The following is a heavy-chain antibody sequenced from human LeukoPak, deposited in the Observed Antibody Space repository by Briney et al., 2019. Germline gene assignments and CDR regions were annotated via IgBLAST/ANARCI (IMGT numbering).Heavy chain of an antibody. CDR2: IKQDGSEK. V-gene: IGHV3-7*01. CDR3: ASLIAAAGQGYYYGMDV. Sequence: GGSLRLSCAASGFTFSSYWMSWVRQAPGKGLEWVANIKQDGSEKYYVDSVKGRFTISRDNAKNSLYLQMNSLRAEDTAVYYCASLIAAAGQGYYYGMDVWGQGTTVTVSS. D-gene: IGHD6-13*01. CDR1: GFTFSSYW. J-gene: IGHJ6*02.